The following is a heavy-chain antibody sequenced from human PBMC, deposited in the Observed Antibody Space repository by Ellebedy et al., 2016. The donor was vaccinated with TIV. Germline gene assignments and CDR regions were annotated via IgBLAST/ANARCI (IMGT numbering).Heavy chain of an antibody. CDR2: ISAYNGNT. CDR3: ARVTSPYYFYYMDV. D-gene: IGHD1-14*01. V-gene: IGHV1-18*01. Sequence: ASVKVSCXAAGYMFASYGISWLRQAPGQGLEWMGWISAYNGNTNYAQNLQGRVTMTTDTSTSTAYMDLRSLRSDDTAVYYCARVTSPYYFYYMDVWGRGTTVTVSS. J-gene: IGHJ6*03. CDR1: GYMFASYG.